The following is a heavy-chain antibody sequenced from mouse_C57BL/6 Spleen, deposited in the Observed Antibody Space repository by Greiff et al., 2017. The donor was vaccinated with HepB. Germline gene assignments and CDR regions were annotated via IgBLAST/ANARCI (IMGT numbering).Heavy chain of an antibody. CDR1: GFTFTDYY. Sequence: EVQGVESGGGLVQPGGSLSLSCAASGFTFTDYYMSWVRQPPGKALEWLGFIRNKANGYTTEYSASVKGRFTISRDNSQSILYLQMNALRAEDSATYYGARWRVVATPGWYFDVWGTGTTVTVSS. J-gene: IGHJ1*03. D-gene: IGHD1-1*01. CDR3: ARWRVVATPGWYFDV. CDR2: IRNKANGYTT. V-gene: IGHV7-3*01.